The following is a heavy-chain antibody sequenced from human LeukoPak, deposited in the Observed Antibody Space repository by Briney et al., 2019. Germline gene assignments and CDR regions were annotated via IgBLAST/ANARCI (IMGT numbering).Heavy chain of an antibody. D-gene: IGHD4-17*01. CDR3: ARDGDYDPSGGFDI. CDR1: GGTFSSYS. Sequence: SVKVSCKASGGTFSSYSISWVRQAPGQGLEWMGGIIPIFGTANYAQKFQGRVTITADKSTSTAYMELSSLRSEDTAVYYCARDGDYDPSGGFDIWGQGTMVAVSS. J-gene: IGHJ3*02. CDR2: IIPIFGTA. V-gene: IGHV1-69*06.